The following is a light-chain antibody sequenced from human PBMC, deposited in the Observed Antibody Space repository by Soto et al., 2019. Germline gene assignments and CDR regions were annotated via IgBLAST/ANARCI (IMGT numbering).Light chain of an antibody. CDR2: GAS. V-gene: IGKV3-20*01. J-gene: IGKJ4*01. Sequence: EIVLTQSPGTLSLSPGERATLSCRASQSVSSNYLAWYQQKPGQAPRLLIYGASSRATGIPDRFSGSGSGTDSTLTISRLEPEDFAVYRCQQYGSSPLTFGGGTKVEIK. CDR3: QQYGSSPLT. CDR1: QSVSSNY.